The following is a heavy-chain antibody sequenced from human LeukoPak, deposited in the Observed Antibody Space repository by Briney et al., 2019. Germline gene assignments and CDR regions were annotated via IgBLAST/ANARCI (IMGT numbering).Heavy chain of an antibody. V-gene: IGHV4-39*07. CDR1: GGSISSSSYY. Sequence: SETLSLTCTVSGGSISSSSYYWGWLRQPPGKGLEWIGSIYYSGSTYYNPSLKSRVTISVDTSKNQFSLKLSSVTAADAAVYYCARDHHNWNYGYFDYWGQGTLVTVSA. J-gene: IGHJ4*02. D-gene: IGHD1-7*01. CDR2: IYYSGST. CDR3: ARDHHNWNYGYFDY.